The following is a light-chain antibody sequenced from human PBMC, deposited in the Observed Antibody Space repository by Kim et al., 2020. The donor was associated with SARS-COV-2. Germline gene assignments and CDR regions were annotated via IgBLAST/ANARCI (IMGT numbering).Light chain of an antibody. CDR2: DSS. V-gene: IGKV3-11*01. CDR3: QQRTLSWT. Sequence: EIVLTQSPATLSLSPGERATLSCTASQSLGRFLAWYQQKPGQSPRLLIYDSSKRATGVPARFSGSGSGTDFTLTITSLEPEDFAVYYCQQRTLSWTFGQGTKVDIK. CDR1: QSLGRF. J-gene: IGKJ1*01.